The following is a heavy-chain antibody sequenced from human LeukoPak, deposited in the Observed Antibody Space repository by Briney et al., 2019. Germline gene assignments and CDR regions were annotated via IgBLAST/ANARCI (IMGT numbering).Heavy chain of an antibody. D-gene: IGHD1-26*01. CDR3: ARDVSWDESFQR. V-gene: IGHV4-38-2*02. CDR2: IYHDGTS. Sequence: SETLSLTCTVAGFSISKGFYWGWVRQPPGKGLEFIATIYHDGTSHYNPSLESKATISVDTSRNQFSLNLASVTAAGTAVYYCARDVSWDESFQRWGQGTLVTVSS. J-gene: IGHJ1*01. CDR1: GFSISKGFY.